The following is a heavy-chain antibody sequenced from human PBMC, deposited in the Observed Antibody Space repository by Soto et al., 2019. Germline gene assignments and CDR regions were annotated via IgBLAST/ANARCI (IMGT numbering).Heavy chain of an antibody. CDR3: ARAGEENCYGAGLSHAGYYYGLDV. CDR2: ISSSSTYT. D-gene: IGHD3-10*01. V-gene: IGHV3-11*05. Sequence: PGGSLRLSCAASGFKISDYYMSWIRQAPGKGLEWVSYISSSSTYTNYADSAKGRFTISRDNAKNSLYLQMNSLRAEDTAVYYCARAGEENCYGAGLSHAGYYYGLDVWGQGTTVTVSS. J-gene: IGHJ6*02. CDR1: GFKISDYY.